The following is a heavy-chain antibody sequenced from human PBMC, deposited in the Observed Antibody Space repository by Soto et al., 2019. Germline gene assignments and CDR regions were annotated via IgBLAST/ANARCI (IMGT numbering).Heavy chain of an antibody. CDR3: SKDSGSSGSMSC. J-gene: IGHJ4*02. V-gene: IGHV3-30*18. CDR2: ISYDGSNK. CDR1: GFTFSSYG. Sequence: PGGSLRLSCAASGFTFSSYGMHWVRQAPGKGLEWVAVISYDGSNKYYADSVKGRFTISRDNSKNTLYLQMNSLRAEDTAVYYCSKDSGSSGSMSCWCQGTLVSGSS. D-gene: IGHD3-22*01.